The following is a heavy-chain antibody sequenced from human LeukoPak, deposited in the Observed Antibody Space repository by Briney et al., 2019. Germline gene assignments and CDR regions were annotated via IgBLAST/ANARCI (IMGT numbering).Heavy chain of an antibody. V-gene: IGHV4-59*01. CDR2: IYSSGST. D-gene: IGHD3-9*01. CDR1: GGSISSYY. CDR3: ARGAAYYDILTGYYKRYYYGMDV. J-gene: IGHJ6*02. Sequence: SETLSLTCTVSGGSISSYYWSWIRQPPGKGLEWIGYIYSSGSTNYNPSLKSRVTISVDTSKNQFSLKLSSVTAADTAVYYCARGAAYYDILTGYYKRYYYGMDVWGQGTTVTVSS.